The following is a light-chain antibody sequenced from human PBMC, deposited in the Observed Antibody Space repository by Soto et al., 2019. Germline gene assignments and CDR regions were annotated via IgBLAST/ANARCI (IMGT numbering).Light chain of an antibody. Sequence: SNELTQPPSVSVAPGQTARIPCSGDVLPEQSSYWYQQNPGQASVLAVSKDCEMPSGIAERFSASTSGTTGTLTTSGVQAENEADSFGKAAAIGASSVFGSGTKVTV. CDR2: KDC. V-gene: IGLV3-25*02. CDR3: KAAAIGASSV. CDR1: VLPEQS. J-gene: IGLJ1*01.